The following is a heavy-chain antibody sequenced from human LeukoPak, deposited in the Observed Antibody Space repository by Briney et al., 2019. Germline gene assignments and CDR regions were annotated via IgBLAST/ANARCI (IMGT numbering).Heavy chain of an antibody. CDR3: ASLVAATPYYYYGMDV. CDR1: GYTFTTYG. J-gene: IGHJ6*02. V-gene: IGHV1-18*01. Sequence: ASVKVSCKASGYTFTTYGIRSVRQAPGQGLEWMGWISAYNCNTNYAQKLQGRVTMTTDTSTSTAYMELRSLRSDDTAVYYCASLVAATPYYYYGMDVLGQGTTVTVSS. CDR2: ISAYNCNT. D-gene: IGHD2-15*01.